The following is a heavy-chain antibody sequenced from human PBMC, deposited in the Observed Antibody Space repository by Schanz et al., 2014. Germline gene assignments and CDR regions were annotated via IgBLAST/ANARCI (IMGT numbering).Heavy chain of an antibody. CDR2: INPSGGGT. D-gene: IGHD3-9*01. CDR3: ATGKGDILTGRY. Sequence: QVQLVQSGAEVKKPGASVKVSCKASGYTFVSYSMHWVRQAPGQGLEWMGIINPSGGGTSYALRFQDRVTVTRDTSRSTVYMELSSLRSEDTAVYYCATGKGDILTGRYWGQGTLVAVSS. J-gene: IGHJ4*02. V-gene: IGHV1-46*01. CDR1: GYTFVSYS.